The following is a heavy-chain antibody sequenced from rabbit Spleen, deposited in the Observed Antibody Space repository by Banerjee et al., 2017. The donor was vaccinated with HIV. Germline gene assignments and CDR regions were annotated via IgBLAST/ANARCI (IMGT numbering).Heavy chain of an antibody. CDR2: IYTGSGST. CDR1: GFTLSSNA. V-gene: IGHV1S40*01. J-gene: IGHJ2*01. Sequence: QSLEESGGDLVKPGASLTLTCTASGFTLSSNAMCWVRQAPGKGPEWIACIYTGSGSTYYATWAKGRFTISKTSSTTVTLQMTSLTAADTATYFCARGRYGGVGYAFALDPWCPGTLVTVS. CDR3: ARGRYGGVGYAFALDP. D-gene: IGHD6-1*01.